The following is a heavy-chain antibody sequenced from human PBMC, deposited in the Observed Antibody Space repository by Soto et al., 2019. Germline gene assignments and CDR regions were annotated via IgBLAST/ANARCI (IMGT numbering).Heavy chain of an antibody. D-gene: IGHD6-19*01. J-gene: IGHJ4*02. CDR1: GFTFSSYD. CDR2: IGTAGDT. Sequence: EVQLVESGGGLVQPGGSLRLSCAASGFTFSSYDMHWVRQATGKGLEWVSAIGTAGDTYYPGSVKGRFTISRENAKNSLYLQMNSLRAEDTAVYYCARGGIAVAGDFDYWGQGTLVTVSS. CDR3: ARGGIAVAGDFDY. V-gene: IGHV3-13*01.